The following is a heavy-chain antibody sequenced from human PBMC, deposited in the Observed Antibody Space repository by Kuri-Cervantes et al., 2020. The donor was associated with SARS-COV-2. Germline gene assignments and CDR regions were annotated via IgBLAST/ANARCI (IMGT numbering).Heavy chain of an antibody. CDR3: ARRGWIAATDYFDY. V-gene: IGHV3-21*01. CDR1: GFTFSSYS. CDR2: ISSSSSYI. J-gene: IGHJ4*02. Sequence: GESLKISCAASGFTFSSYSMNWVRQAPGKGLEWVSSISSSSSYIYYADSVKGRFTISRDNAKNSLYPQMNSLRAEDTAVYYCARRGWIAATDYFDYWGQGTLVTVSS. D-gene: IGHD6-13*01.